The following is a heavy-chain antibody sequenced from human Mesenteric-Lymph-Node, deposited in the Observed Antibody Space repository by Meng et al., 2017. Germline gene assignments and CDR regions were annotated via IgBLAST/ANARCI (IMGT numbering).Heavy chain of an antibody. J-gene: IGHJ4*02. Sequence: QVTLLQSGAEVKKPGASVKVSCKASGYTFTSYAMHWVRQAPGQRLEWMGWINAGNGNTKYSQKFQGRVTITRDTSASTAYMELNSLRAEDTAVYYCAADYSHGAHDYWGQGTLVTVSS. D-gene: IGHD2-15*01. V-gene: IGHV1-3*01. CDR1: GYTFTSYA. CDR3: AADYSHGAHDY. CDR2: INAGNGNT.